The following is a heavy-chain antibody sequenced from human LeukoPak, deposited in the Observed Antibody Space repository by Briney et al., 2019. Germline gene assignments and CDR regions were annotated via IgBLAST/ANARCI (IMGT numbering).Heavy chain of an antibody. V-gene: IGHV3-30-3*01. D-gene: IGHD2-15*01. CDR2: ISYDGSNK. CDR3: ARGGGRYCSGDSCHFVFDH. J-gene: IGHJ4*02. Sequence: GGSLRLSCAASGFTFSSYAMHWVRQAPGMGLEWVATISYDGSNKYYADSVKGRFTLSRDSSKNTLYLQMSSLRDEDTAVYYCARGGGRYCSGDSCHFVFDHWGQGTLVTVSS. CDR1: GFTFSSYA.